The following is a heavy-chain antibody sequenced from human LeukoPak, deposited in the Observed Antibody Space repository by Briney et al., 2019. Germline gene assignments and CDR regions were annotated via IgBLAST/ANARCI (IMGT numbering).Heavy chain of an antibody. D-gene: IGHD5-18*01. CDR2: ISYDGSNK. Sequence: GGSLRLSCAASGFTFTSYAMHWVRQAPGKGLEWVPVISYDGSNKYYADSVKGRFTISRDNSKNTLYLQMNSLRAEDTAVYYCASPGYSYGSLFDYWGQGTLVTVSS. CDR1: GFTFTSYA. J-gene: IGHJ4*02. V-gene: IGHV3-30-3*01. CDR3: ASPGYSYGSLFDY.